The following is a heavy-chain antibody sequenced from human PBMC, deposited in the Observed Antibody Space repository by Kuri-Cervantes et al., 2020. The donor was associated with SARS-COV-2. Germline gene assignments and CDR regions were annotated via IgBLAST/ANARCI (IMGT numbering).Heavy chain of an antibody. CDR2: ISAYNGNT. D-gene: IGHD3-3*01. CDR1: GYTFTSYG. V-gene: IGHV1-18*01. J-gene: IGHJ6*03. Sequence: ASVKVSCKASGYTFTSYGISWVRQAPGQGLEWMGWISAYNGNTNYAQKFQGRVTITTDESTSTAYMELSSLRSEDTAVYYCARALYDFWSGSPIHYYYYYYMDVWGKGTTVTVSS. CDR3: ARALYDFWSGSPIHYYYYYYMDV.